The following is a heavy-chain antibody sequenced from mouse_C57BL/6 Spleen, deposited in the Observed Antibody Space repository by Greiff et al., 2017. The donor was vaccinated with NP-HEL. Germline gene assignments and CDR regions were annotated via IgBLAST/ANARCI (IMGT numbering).Heavy chain of an antibody. D-gene: IGHD4-1*01. CDR3: ARSRPRANWDY. Sequence: QVQLQQPGAELVMPGASVKLSCKASGYTFTSYWMHWVKQRPGQGLEWIGEIDPSDSYTNYNQKFKGKSTLTVDKSSSTAYMQLSSLTSEDSAVYYCARSRPRANWDYWGQGTTLTVSS. V-gene: IGHV1-69*01. CDR1: GYTFTSYW. J-gene: IGHJ2*01. CDR2: IDPSDSYT.